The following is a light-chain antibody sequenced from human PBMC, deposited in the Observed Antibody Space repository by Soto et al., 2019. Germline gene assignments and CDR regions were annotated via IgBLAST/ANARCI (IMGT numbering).Light chain of an antibody. CDR3: QQYAPASPWT. V-gene: IGKV1-5*03. CDR1: QSIGQW. J-gene: IGKJ1*01. CDR2: KAS. Sequence: DVQMTQSPSTLSASIGDRITITCRASQSIGQWLAWFQQKPGQAPKVLIYKASALQTGVPSRFSASGAGTEFTTTISSLQPDDFAAYYCQQYAPASPWTFGQGTKVEV.